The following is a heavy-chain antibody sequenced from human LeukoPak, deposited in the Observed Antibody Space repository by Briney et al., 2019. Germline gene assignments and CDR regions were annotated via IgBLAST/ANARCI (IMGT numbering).Heavy chain of an antibody. Sequence: PSETLSLTCAVYGGSFSGYYWSWIRQPPGKGLEWIGEINHSGSTNYNPSLKSRVTISVGTSKNQFSLKLSSVTAADTAVYYCARHHWEAVAGQGPFDYWGQGTLVTVSS. J-gene: IGHJ4*02. CDR2: INHSGST. V-gene: IGHV4-34*01. CDR1: GGSFSGYY. CDR3: ARHHWEAVAGQGPFDY. D-gene: IGHD6-19*01.